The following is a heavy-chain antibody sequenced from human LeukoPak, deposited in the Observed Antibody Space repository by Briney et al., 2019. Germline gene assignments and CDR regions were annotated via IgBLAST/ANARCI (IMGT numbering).Heavy chain of an antibody. CDR3: AREGIQLYFPLTH. V-gene: IGHV3-7*01. Sequence: GGSLRLSCAASGFTFSDFWMSWVRQAPGKGLEWVANIRQDGSEKYYVDSVKGRFTISRDNAQKSLYLEIDSLRAEDTAVYYCAREGIQLYFPLTHCGQGTLVTVSP. J-gene: IGHJ4*02. D-gene: IGHD5-18*01. CDR1: GFTFSDFW. CDR2: IRQDGSEK.